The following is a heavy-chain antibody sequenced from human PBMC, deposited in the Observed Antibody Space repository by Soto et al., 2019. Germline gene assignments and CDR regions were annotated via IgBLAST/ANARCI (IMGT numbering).Heavy chain of an antibody. CDR3: AREVGRPGRFDP. CDR2: IYPSGTT. D-gene: IGHD6-6*01. CDR1: GGSLSDHF. V-gene: IGHV4-4*07. Sequence: QVQLQESGPGPVKPSETLSLTCSVSGGSLSDHFWTWIRQPAGKGLEWIGRIYPSGTTTSNPSLKSRVTMSVDTAKNQVSLRLRSVTAADTAMYYCAREVGRPGRFDPWGQGIMINVSS. J-gene: IGHJ5*02.